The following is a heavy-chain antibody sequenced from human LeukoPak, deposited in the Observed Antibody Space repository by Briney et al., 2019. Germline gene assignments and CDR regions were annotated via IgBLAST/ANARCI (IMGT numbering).Heavy chain of an antibody. CDR3: ASGVIIATAGSLDY. Sequence: ETLSLTCTVSGGSLSSDNFYWSWVRQAPGKGLEWVLCIGSGSRYKNYVDSVRGRFTISRDNAKNSLYLQMNSLRAEDTAVYFCASGVIIATAGSLDYWGQGTLSPSPQ. CDR1: GGSLSSDN. V-gene: IGHV3-21*01. J-gene: IGHJ4*02. D-gene: IGHD6-13*01. CDR2: IGSGSRYK.